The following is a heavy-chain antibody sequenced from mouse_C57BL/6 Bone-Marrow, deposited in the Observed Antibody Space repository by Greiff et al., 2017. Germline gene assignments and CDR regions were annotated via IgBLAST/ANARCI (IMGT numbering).Heavy chain of an antibody. CDR2: IDPEDGDT. CDR3: ARDIGHYYEAY. V-gene: IGHV14-2*01. Sequence: VQLQQSGAELVKPGASVKLSCTASGFTINDYYMHWVKQGPEQGLEWIGRIDPEDGDTKYAPKFQGKATITADTASNTAYLQLSSLTSEDTAVCYGARDIGHYYEAYWGQGTLVTVSA. J-gene: IGHJ3*01. D-gene: IGHD1-2*01. CDR1: GFTINDYY.